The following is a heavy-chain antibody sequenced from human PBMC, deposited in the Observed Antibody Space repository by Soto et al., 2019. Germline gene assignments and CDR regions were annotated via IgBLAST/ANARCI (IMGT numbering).Heavy chain of an antibody. Sequence: SDALSLTSTICGRPFSGYYWSRIRQPPGKGLEWIGEINHSGSTNYNPSLKSRVATSVDTSKNQFSLKLSSVTAADTAVYYCAKGKNLRSNNHYYHSNTAKYFEYWGQGTLVTVS. CDR3: AKGKNLRSNNHYYHSNTAKYFEY. CDR1: GRPFSGYY. V-gene: IGHV4-34*01. D-gene: IGHD3-22*01. CDR2: INHSGST. J-gene: IGHJ4*02.